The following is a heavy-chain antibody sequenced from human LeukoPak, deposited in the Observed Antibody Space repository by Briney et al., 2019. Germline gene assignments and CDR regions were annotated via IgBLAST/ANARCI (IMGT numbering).Heavy chain of an antibody. J-gene: IGHJ4*02. CDR3: ARDKGSSPPGY. Sequence: GGSLRLSCAASGFTFSSYSMNWVRQAPGKGLEWVSSISSSSYIYYADSVKGRFTISRDNAKNSLYLQMNSLRAEDTAVYYCARDKGSSPPGYWGQGTLVTVSS. CDR2: ISSSSYI. D-gene: IGHD1-26*01. V-gene: IGHV3-21*01. CDR1: GFTFSSYS.